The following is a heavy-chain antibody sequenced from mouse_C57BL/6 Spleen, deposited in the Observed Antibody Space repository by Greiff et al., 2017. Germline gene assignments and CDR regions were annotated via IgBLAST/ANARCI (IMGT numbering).Heavy chain of an antibody. CDR3: ARHGEDSSGFYYAMDY. Sequence: QVVESGGDLVKPGGSLKLSCAASGFTFSSYGMSWVRQTPDKRLEWVATISSGGSYTYYPDSVTGRFTISRDNAKNTLNLQMRMLKSEDTAMYYCARHGEDSSGFYYAMDYWGQGTSVTVSS. CDR2: ISSGGSYT. D-gene: IGHD3-2*02. J-gene: IGHJ4*01. V-gene: IGHV5-6*01. CDR1: GFTFSSYG.